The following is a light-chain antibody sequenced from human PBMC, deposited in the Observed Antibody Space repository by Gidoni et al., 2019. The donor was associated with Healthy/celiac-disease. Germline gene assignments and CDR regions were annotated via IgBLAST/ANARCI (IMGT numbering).Light chain of an antibody. J-gene: IGLJ2*01. CDR1: SSDVGGYNY. Sequence: QSALTQPASVSGSTGRSITISCTGTSSDVGGYNYGSWYQQHPGNAPKLMIYDVSNRPSGVSNRFSGAKSGNTASLTISGLQAEDEADYYCSSYTSSSTRVFGGGTKLTVL. V-gene: IGLV2-14*03. CDR2: DVS. CDR3: SSYTSSSTRV.